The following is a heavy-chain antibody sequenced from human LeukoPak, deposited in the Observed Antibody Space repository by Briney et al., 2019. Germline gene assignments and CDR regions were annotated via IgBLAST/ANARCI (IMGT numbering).Heavy chain of an antibody. J-gene: IGHJ4*02. V-gene: IGHV3-64*02. CDR2: ISSNGAST. D-gene: IGHD4-17*01. CDR3: ATQSQLSVTTSLDY. Sequence: GGSLRLSCAASGFTFSIYAMYWVRQAPGKGLEYVSAISSNGASTYYADSVKGRFTISRDNSKNTVSLQMGSLRTEDMAVYYCATQSQLSVTTSLDYWGQGTLVTVSS. CDR1: GFTFSIYA.